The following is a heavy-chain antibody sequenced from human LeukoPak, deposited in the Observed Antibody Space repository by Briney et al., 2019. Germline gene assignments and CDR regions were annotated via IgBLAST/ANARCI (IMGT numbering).Heavy chain of an antibody. CDR3: ARVDHYYGSGSYYP. J-gene: IGHJ5*02. D-gene: IGHD3-10*01. Sequence: SETLSLTCTVSGGSISSYYWSWIRQPPGKGLEWIGYIYYSGSTNYNPSLKSRVTISVDTSKNQFSLKLSSVTAADTAVYYCARVDHYYGSGSYYPWGLGTLVTVSS. CDR2: IYYSGST. CDR1: GGSISSYY. V-gene: IGHV4-59*01.